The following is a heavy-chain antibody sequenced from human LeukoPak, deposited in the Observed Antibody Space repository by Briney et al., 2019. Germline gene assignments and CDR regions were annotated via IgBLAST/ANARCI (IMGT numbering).Heavy chain of an antibody. Sequence: SETLSLTCTVSGDSISSYYCSWIRQPPGKGLEWIGYIYYSGSTSYNPSLKSRVTISLDTSNNQFSLQLRSVTAADTAVYYCARDLRYSSGWSASGMDVWGKGTTVTISS. CDR1: GDSISSYY. J-gene: IGHJ6*03. D-gene: IGHD6-19*01. CDR3: ARDLRYSSGWSASGMDV. CDR2: IYYSGST. V-gene: IGHV4-59*01.